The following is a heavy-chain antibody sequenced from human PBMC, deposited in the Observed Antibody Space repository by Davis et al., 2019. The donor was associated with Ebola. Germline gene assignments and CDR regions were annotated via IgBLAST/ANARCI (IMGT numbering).Heavy chain of an antibody. J-gene: IGHJ4*02. CDR1: GYTFTTYW. Sequence: ESLKISCKGSGYTFTTYWIGWVRQMPGKGLEWVAIIFPGDSDTRYSPSFQGQVTISADKSISTAFLQWSSLKASDSAMYYCARHFPRSPPDSWGQGTLVTVSS. D-gene: IGHD3-10*01. CDR3: ARHFPRSPPDS. V-gene: IGHV5-51*01. CDR2: IFPGDSDT.